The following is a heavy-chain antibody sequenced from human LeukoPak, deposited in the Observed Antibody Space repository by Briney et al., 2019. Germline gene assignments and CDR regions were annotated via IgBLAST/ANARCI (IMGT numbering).Heavy chain of an antibody. J-gene: IGHJ4*02. Sequence: SETLSLTYTVSGESISGFYWTWIRQPPGKGLEWIGYIYYSGSTNYNPSLKSRVTISVDTSKNQFSLKLSSVTAADTAVYYCARGVVIAPQTFDYWGQGTLVTVSS. CDR3: ARGVVIAPQTFDY. CDR2: IYYSGST. V-gene: IGHV4-59*01. D-gene: IGHD2-21*01. CDR1: GESISGFY.